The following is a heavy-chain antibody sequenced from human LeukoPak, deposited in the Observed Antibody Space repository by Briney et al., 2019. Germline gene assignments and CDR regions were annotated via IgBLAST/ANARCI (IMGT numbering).Heavy chain of an antibody. Sequence: PTGGSLRLSCSASGFTFSTYWMSWVRQAPGKGLEWVANMRRDGNEIYYLDSVRGRFTISRDNAKNSLYLQMNSLRGEDTAVYYCAKDFRIGYSAHFDYWGQGALVTVSS. CDR1: GFTFSTYW. D-gene: IGHD2-21*01. CDR3: AKDFRIGYSAHFDY. J-gene: IGHJ4*02. CDR2: MRRDGNEI. V-gene: IGHV3-7*03.